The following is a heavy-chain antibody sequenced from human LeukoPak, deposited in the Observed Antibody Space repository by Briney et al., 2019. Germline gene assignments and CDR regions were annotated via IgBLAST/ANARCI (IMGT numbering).Heavy chain of an antibody. CDR2: ISAYNGDT. D-gene: IGHD2-15*01. V-gene: IGHV1-18*01. J-gene: IGHJ4*02. Sequence: GASVKVSCKASGYIFTNHGISWVRQAPGQGLEWMGWISAYNGDTNYAQKLQGRVTMTTDTSTSTAYMELRSLRSDDTAVYYCARGGGYCSGGSCYEFDYWGQGTLVTVSS. CDR1: GYIFTNHG. CDR3: ARGGGYCSGGSCYEFDY.